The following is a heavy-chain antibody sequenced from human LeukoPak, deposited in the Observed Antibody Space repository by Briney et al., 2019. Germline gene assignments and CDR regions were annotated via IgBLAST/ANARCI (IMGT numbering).Heavy chain of an antibody. CDR2: FSAYNGNT. V-gene: IGHV1-18*01. CDR1: GYTFTSYG. D-gene: IGHD2-8*01. Sequence: GASVKVSCTASGYTFTSYGISWVRQAPGQGLEWMGWFSAYNGNTNYAQKLQGRVTMTTDTSTSTAYMELRSLRSDDTAVYYCARDRVGIVLMVYAHYGMDVWGQGTTVTVSS. J-gene: IGHJ6*02. CDR3: ARDRVGIVLMVYAHYGMDV.